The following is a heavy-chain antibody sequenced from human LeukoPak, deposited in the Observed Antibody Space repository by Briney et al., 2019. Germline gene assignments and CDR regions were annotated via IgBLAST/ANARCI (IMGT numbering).Heavy chain of an antibody. CDR3: ARVIVLMVYARGNWFDP. CDR1: GGSFSDSF. V-gene: IGHV4-34*01. D-gene: IGHD2-8*01. Sequence: NPSETLSLTCAVYGGSFSDSFWSWIRQPPGKGLEWIGSIYYSGSTYYNPSLKSRVTISVDTSKNQFSLKLSSVTAADTAVYYCARVIVLMVYARGNWFDPWGQGTLVTVSS. J-gene: IGHJ5*02. CDR2: IYYSGST.